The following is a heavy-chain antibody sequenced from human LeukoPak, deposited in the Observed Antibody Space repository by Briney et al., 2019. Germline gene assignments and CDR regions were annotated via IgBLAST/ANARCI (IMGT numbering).Heavy chain of an antibody. V-gene: IGHV1-8*03. CDR2: MNPNSGNT. Sequence: ASVKVSCKASGYTFTSYDINWVRQATGQGLEWMGWMNPNSGNTGYAQKFQGRVTITRNTSISTAYMELSSLRSEDTAVYYCARGGYSGYVYYFDYWGQGTLVTVSS. J-gene: IGHJ4*02. CDR1: GYTFTSYD. D-gene: IGHD5-12*01. CDR3: ARGGYSGYVYYFDY.